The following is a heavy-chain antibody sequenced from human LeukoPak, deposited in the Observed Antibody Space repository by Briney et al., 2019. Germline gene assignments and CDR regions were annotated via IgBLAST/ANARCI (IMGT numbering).Heavy chain of an antibody. CDR3: ASPRYNWNYPDV. CDR2: ISPNSGDT. D-gene: IGHD1-20*01. J-gene: IGHJ6*03. V-gene: IGHV1-2*02. Sequence: ASVKVSCKASGYTFTDYYLHWVRQAPGQGLEWMGWISPNSGDTNSAQKFQGRVTMTRETSISTAYMELSWLRTDDTAVYYCASPRYNWNYPDVWGKGTTVTVSS. CDR1: GYTFTDYY.